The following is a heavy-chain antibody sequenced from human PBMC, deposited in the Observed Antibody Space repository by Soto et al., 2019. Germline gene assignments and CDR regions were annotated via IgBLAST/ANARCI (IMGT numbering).Heavy chain of an antibody. D-gene: IGHD6-19*01. CDR3: ARVRTGSSGWFDY. V-gene: IGHV4-4*02. J-gene: IGHJ4*02. CDR1: GGSISSSNW. Sequence: SETLSLTCAVSGGSISSSNWWSWVRQPPGKGLEWIGEIYHSGSTNYNPSLKTRVTISVDKSKNQFSLKLSSVTAADTAVYYCARVRTGSSGWFDYWGQGTLVTVSS. CDR2: IYHSGST.